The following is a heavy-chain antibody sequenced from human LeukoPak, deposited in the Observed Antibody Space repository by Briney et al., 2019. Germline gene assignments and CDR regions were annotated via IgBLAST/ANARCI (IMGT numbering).Heavy chain of an antibody. J-gene: IGHJ6*03. CDR2: LNSDGSIT. Sequence: QSGGSLRLSCAASGFTFSTYWMHWVRQAPGKGLVWVSGLNSDGSITGYVDSVKGRFTISRDNAKNSLYLQMNSLRAEDTAVYYCARENLEWLFAISNNYYYMDVWGKGTTVTVSS. V-gene: IGHV3-74*01. CDR1: GFTFSTYW. D-gene: IGHD3-3*01. CDR3: ARENLEWLFAISNNYYYMDV.